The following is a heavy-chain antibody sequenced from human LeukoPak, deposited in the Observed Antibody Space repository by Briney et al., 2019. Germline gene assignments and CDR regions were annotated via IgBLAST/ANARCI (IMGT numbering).Heavy chain of an antibody. Sequence: SETLSLTCTVSGVSISSSYWSWIRQPAGKGLEWIGRIYTSGTTNYNPSLKSRVTMSVDMSKNQFSLMLSSVTAADTAVYYCARDEVAVAGNNWFDPWGQGTLVTVSS. V-gene: IGHV4-4*07. CDR3: ARDEVAVAGNNWFDP. J-gene: IGHJ5*02. CDR1: GVSISSSY. CDR2: IYTSGTT. D-gene: IGHD6-19*01.